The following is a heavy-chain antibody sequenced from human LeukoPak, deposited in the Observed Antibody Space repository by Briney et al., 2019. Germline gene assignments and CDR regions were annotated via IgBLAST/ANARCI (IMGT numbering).Heavy chain of an antibody. Sequence: PSETLSLTCAVSGGSLSSGGYSWSWIRQPPGKGLEWIGYIYHSGSTYYNPSLKSRVTISVDRSKNQFSLKLSSVTAADTAVYYCARGRFGELWFDYWGQGTLVTVSS. CDR2: IYHSGST. J-gene: IGHJ4*02. CDR1: GGSLSSGGYS. V-gene: IGHV4-30-2*01. D-gene: IGHD3-10*01. CDR3: ARGRFGELWFDY.